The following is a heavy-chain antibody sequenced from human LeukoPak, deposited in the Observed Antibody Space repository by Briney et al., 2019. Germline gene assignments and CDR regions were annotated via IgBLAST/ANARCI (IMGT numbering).Heavy chain of an antibody. CDR3: ARLRRVGAIRFDP. CDR2: MNPNSGNT. V-gene: IGHV1-8*01. D-gene: IGHD1-26*01. CDR1: GYTFTSYD. J-gene: IGHJ5*02. Sequence: GASVKVSCKASGYTFTSYDINWVRQATGQGLEWMGWMNPNSGNTGYAQKFQGRVTMTRNTSISTAYMELGSLRSEDTAVYYCARLRRVGAIRFDPWGQGTLVTVSS.